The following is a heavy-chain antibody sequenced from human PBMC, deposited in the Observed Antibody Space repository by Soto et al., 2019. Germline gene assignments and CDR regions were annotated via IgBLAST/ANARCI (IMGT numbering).Heavy chain of an antibody. Sequence: NPSETLSLTCTVYGGSFSGNYWSWIRQPPGKGLEWIGRVNYSGSTKHNPSLKSRVTMSVDTSKNQFSLKLMSLSAADTGVYYCGRLEGLATISYYFDYWGQGALVTVSS. CDR1: GGSFSGNY. CDR2: VNYSGST. J-gene: IGHJ4*02. CDR3: GRLEGLATISYYFDY. D-gene: IGHD3-9*01. V-gene: IGHV4-34*01.